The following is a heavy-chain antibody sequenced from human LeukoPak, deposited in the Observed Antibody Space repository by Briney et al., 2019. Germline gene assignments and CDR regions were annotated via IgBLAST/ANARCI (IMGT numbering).Heavy chain of an antibody. V-gene: IGHV4-38-2*02. J-gene: IGHJ4*02. CDR1: GYSISSGYY. CDR2: IYHSGST. CDR3: ARRLYKGVGTPTGTFDY. Sequence: PSETLSLTCTVSGYSISSGYYWGWIRQPPGKGLEWIGSIYHSGSTYYNPSLKSRVTISVDTSKNQFSLKLSSVTAADTAVYYCARRLYKGVGTPTGTFDYWGQGTLVTVSS. D-gene: IGHD1-26*01.